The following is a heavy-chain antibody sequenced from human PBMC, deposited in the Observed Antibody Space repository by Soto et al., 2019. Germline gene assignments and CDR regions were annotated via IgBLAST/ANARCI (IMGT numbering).Heavy chain of an antibody. CDR3: AKDLREMATIRPDY. D-gene: IGHD5-12*01. V-gene: IGHV3-30*18. CDR1: GFTFSSFG. J-gene: IGHJ4*02. CDR2: ISYDGIDK. Sequence: QVQLVESGGGVVQPGRSLRLSCAASGFTFSSFGIHWVRQAPGKGLEWVAVISYDGIDKNYADSVKGRFTISRENSKKLVYLQMNSLRAEDTVVYYCAKDLREMATIRPDYWGQGILVTVSS.